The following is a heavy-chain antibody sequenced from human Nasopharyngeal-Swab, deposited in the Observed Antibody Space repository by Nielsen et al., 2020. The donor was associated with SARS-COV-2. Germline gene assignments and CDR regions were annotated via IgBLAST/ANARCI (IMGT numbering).Heavy chain of an antibody. V-gene: IGHV4-30-4*01. Sequence: WIRQSPGQGLEWIGYIYYSGSTYYNPSLKSRVTISVDTSKNQFSLKLSSVTAADTAVYYCAREGNCSGGSCYSYFDYWGQGTLVTVSS. D-gene: IGHD2-15*01. J-gene: IGHJ4*02. CDR2: IYYSGST. CDR3: AREGNCSGGSCYSYFDY.